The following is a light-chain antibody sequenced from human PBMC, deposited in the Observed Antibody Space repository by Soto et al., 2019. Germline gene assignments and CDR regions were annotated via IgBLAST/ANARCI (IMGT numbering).Light chain of an antibody. CDR1: SSDLGGYNF. J-gene: IGLJ1*01. Sequence: QSALTQPASVSGSPGQSITISCTGTSSDLGGYNFVSWYQQHPGKAPKIMIYEVSNRPSGVSNRFSGAKSGNTASLTISGLQADDEAAYYCSSYSGSNTWVFGTGTKVTVL. CDR2: EVS. V-gene: IGLV2-14*01. CDR3: SSYSGSNTWV.